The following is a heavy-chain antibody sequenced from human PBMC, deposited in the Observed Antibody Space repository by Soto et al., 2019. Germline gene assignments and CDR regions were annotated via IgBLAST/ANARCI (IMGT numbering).Heavy chain of an antibody. CDR1: GFTFSNAW. Sequence: GSLRLSCAASGFTFSNAWMSWVRQAPGKGLEWVGRIKSKTDGGTTDYAAPVKGRFTISRDDSKNTLYLQMNSLKTEDTAVYYCTARADFMVTGVVDYWGQGTLVTVSS. CDR3: TARADFMVTGVVDY. J-gene: IGHJ4*02. CDR2: IKSKTDGGTT. D-gene: IGHD5-18*01. V-gene: IGHV3-15*01.